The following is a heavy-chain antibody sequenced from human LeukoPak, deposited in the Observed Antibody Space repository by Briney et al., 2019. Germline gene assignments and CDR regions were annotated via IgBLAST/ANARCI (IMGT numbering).Heavy chain of an antibody. CDR2: IRYDGSNK. Sequence: HTGGSLRLSCAASGFTFSSYGMHWVRQAPGKGLEWVAFIRYDGSNKYYADSVKGRFTISRDNSKNTLYLQMNSLRAEDTAIYYCAKNGDRGAYCTGGTCYPSFYYYMDVWGKGTTVTI. CDR3: AKNGDRGAYCTGGTCYPSFYYYMDV. V-gene: IGHV3-30*02. J-gene: IGHJ6*03. CDR1: GFTFSSYG. D-gene: IGHD2-15*01.